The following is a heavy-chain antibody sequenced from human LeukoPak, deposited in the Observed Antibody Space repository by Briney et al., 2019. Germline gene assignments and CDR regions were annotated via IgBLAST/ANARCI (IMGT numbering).Heavy chain of an antibody. CDR3: ARSPGYCTNGVCYH. CDR2: ISSSSSTI. V-gene: IGHV3-48*01. J-gene: IGHJ5*02. Sequence: GGPLRLSCAASGFTFSSYSMNWVRQAPGKGLEWVSYISSSSSTIYYADSVKGRFTISRDNAKNSLYLQMNSLRAEDTAVYYCARSPGYCTNGVCYHWGQGTLVTVSS. D-gene: IGHD2-8*01. CDR1: GFTFSSYS.